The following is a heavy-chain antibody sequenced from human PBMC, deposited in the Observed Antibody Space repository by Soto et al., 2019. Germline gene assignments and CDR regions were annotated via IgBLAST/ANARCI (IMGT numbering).Heavy chain of an antibody. D-gene: IGHD1-26*01. CDR3: ARQAPGAFNYFDY. Sequence: SETLSLTCTVSGGFISSSSYYWGWIRQPPGKGLGWIGSIYFSGNTDYNPSLKSGVTISENPPKNHFSLKLSSGPAADTAVYYCARQAPGAFNYFDYWGQGTLVTVSS. CDR2: IYFSGNT. J-gene: IGHJ4*02. V-gene: IGHV4-39*01. CDR1: GGFISSSSYY.